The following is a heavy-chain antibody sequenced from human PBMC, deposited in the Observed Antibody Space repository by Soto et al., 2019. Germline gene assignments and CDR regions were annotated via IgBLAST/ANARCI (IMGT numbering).Heavy chain of an antibody. CDR1: GFTFSRDG. CDR2: ITDNGGST. J-gene: IGHJ4*02. CDR3: AKERATTTTFDS. Sequence: EVQLLESGGGLVQAGGSLRLSCAASGFTFSRDGMSWVRQAPGKGLEWVSLITDNGGSTYYADSEKGRFTISRDNTKNALFLQMNSLRAEDTAVYYCAKERATTTTFDSCGQGALVTVSS. V-gene: IGHV3-23*01. D-gene: IGHD4-17*01.